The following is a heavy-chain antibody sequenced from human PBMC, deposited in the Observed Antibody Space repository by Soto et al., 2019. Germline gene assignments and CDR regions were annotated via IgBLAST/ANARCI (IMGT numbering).Heavy chain of an antibody. Sequence: ASVKVSCKASGYTFTGYYMHWVRQAPGQGLEWMGWINPNSGGTNYAQKFQGRVTMTRDTSISTAYMELSRLRSDDTAVYYCARMGLRAERIAVAFDYCGHGTLVTVSS. D-gene: IGHD6-19*01. CDR2: INPNSGGT. CDR3: ARMGLRAERIAVAFDY. J-gene: IGHJ4*01. V-gene: IGHV1-2*02. CDR1: GYTFTGYY.